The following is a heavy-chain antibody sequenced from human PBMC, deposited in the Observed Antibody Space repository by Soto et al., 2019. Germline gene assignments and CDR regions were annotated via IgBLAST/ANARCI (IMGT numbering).Heavy chain of an antibody. CDR3: ARGTVLGWFDP. Sequence: SETLSLTCTVSGGSTSSYYWSWIRQPPGKGLEWIGYIYYSGSTNYNPSLKSRVTISVDTSKNQFSLKLSSVTAADTAVYYCARGTVLGWFDPWGQGTLVTVSS. J-gene: IGHJ5*02. V-gene: IGHV4-59*01. D-gene: IGHD2-15*01. CDR1: GGSTSSYY. CDR2: IYYSGST.